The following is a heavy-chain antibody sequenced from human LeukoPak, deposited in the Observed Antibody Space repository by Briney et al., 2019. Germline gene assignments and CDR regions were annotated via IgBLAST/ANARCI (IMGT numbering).Heavy chain of an antibody. Sequence: GASVKVSCKVSGYTLTELSMHWVRQAPGKGLEWMGGFDPEDGETIYAQKFQGRVTMTEDTSTDTAYMELSSLRSDDTAVYYCASPNNSGYDLGDAFDIWGQGTMVTVSS. CDR2: FDPEDGET. V-gene: IGHV1-24*01. J-gene: IGHJ3*02. CDR1: GYTLTELS. D-gene: IGHD5-12*01. CDR3: ASPNNSGYDLGDAFDI.